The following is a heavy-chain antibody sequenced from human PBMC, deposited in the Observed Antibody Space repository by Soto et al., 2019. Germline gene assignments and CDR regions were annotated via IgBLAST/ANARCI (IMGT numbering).Heavy chain of an antibody. D-gene: IGHD1-1*01. CDR2: LNPNTGNS. J-gene: IGHJ4*02. V-gene: IGHV1-8*01. Sequence: ASVKVSCKASGYTFTSYDIYWVRQATGQGLEWMGWLNPNTGNSGYAQKFQGRVTMTSDTSISTAHMELSSLRSEDTAVYYCARRAETNGWNGFGADKYYFDFWGQGTLVTVSS. CDR3: ARRAETNGWNGFGADKYYFDF. CDR1: GYTFTSYD.